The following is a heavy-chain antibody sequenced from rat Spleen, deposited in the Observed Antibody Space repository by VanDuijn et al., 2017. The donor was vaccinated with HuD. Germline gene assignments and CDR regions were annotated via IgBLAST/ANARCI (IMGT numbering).Heavy chain of an antibody. J-gene: IGHJ2*01. CDR3: SPLPGRNLAY. CDR2: ISTGGGNT. V-gene: IGHV5S23*01. D-gene: IGHD1-4*01. Sequence: EVQLVESGGGLVQPGRSLKLSCAASGFTFSNYDMAWVRQAPTKGLEWVASISTGGGNTYYRDSVKGRFTISRNNAKSTLYLQMSSLRSEDTATYYCSPLPGRNLAYWGQGVVVTVSS. CDR1: GFTFSNYD.